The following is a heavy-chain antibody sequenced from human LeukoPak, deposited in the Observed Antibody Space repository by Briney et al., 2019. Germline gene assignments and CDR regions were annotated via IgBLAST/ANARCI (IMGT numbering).Heavy chain of an antibody. D-gene: IGHD2/OR15-2a*01. CDR3: VRDFYVDY. J-gene: IGHJ4*02. Sequence: GGSLRLSCAASGLTFNVYWMNWVRQAPGKGLEWVANIKHDGTEKNYVDSVKGRFTIYRDNAENTLYLQMNSLRAEDTAVYYCVRDFYVDYWGQGAMVTVSS. V-gene: IGHV3-7*03. CDR2: IKHDGTEK. CDR1: GLTFNVYW.